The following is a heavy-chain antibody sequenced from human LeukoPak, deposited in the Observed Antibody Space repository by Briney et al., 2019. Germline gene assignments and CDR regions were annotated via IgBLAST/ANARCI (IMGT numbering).Heavy chain of an antibody. D-gene: IGHD3-9*01. CDR1: GFTFSSYS. CDR3: ARAAYYDILTAYYNYYYGMDV. V-gene: IGHV3-21*01. Sequence: PGGSLRLSCAASGFTFSSYSMNWVRQAPGKGLEWVSSISSSSSYIYYADSVKGRFAISRDNAKNSLYLQTNSLRAEDTAVYYCARAAYYDILTAYYNYYYGMDVWGQGTTVTVSS. J-gene: IGHJ6*02. CDR2: ISSSSSYI.